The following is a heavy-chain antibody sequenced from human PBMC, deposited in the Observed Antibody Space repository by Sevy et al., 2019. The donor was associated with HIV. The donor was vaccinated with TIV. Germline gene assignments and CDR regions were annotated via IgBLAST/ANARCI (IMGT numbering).Heavy chain of an antibody. CDR3: AEGDIGSWFPFFDY. CDR2: LSWNGDTI. CDR1: GFKFDDYA. J-gene: IGHJ4*02. Sequence: GGSLRLSCTASGFKFDDYAMHWVRQAPGKGLEWVSGLSWNGDTIGYACSVKGRFIISRDNARNSLFLQMDSLRAEDTAFYYCAEGDIGSWFPFFDYWGQGTLVTVSS. D-gene: IGHD2-15*01. V-gene: IGHV3-9*01.